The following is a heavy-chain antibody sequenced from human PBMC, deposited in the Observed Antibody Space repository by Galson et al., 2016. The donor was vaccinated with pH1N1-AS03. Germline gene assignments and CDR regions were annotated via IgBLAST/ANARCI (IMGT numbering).Heavy chain of an antibody. J-gene: IGHJ5*02. Sequence: SLRLSCAASGFTFSTYGMHWVRQAPGKGLEWVSGVGGVDGSLWYAESVKGRFTVSRDNSKGTLDLQMNSLRADDTAVYYCARGSGSPHWFDPWGQGTLVTVSS. V-gene: IGHV3-23*01. CDR1: GFTFSTYG. CDR3: ARGSGSPHWFDP. CDR2: VGGVDGSL. D-gene: IGHD3-3*01.